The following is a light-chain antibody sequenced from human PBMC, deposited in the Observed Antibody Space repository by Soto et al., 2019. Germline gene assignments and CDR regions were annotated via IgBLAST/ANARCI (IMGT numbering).Light chain of an antibody. CDR1: QSVSIY. CDR3: QQSYSTPPWT. V-gene: IGKV1-39*01. J-gene: IGKJ1*01. CDR2: AAS. Sequence: DFQMTQSPSTLSASVGDRVTITCRASQSVSIYLNWYQQKPGKAPNLLISAASSLQNGVPSRFRGSGSGTDFTLTISGLQPEDFVTYYCQQSYSTPPWTFGQGTKVDI.